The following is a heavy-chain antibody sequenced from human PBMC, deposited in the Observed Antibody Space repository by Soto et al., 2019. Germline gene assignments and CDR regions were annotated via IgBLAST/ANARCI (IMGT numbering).Heavy chain of an antibody. V-gene: IGHV4-59*01. CDR3: ARGGTDWDYYYGMDV. Sequence: QMQLEESGPGLVNPSETLSLTCTVSGGSISSYYWSWIRQPPGKGLEWIGYIYHSGRTNYNPSLKSRFTMSVDTSKNQSSLKLDSVTAADTAVYYCARGGTDWDYYYGMDVWGQGTTVTVSS. CDR1: GGSISSYY. D-gene: IGHD3-9*01. J-gene: IGHJ6*02. CDR2: IYHSGRT.